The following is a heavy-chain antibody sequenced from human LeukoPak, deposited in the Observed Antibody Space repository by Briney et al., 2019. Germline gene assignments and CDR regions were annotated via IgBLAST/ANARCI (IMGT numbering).Heavy chain of an antibody. CDR1: GFTFSSYG. Sequence: GGSLRLSCAASGFTFSSYGMHWVRQAPGKGLEWVAVISYDGSNKYYADSVKGRFTISRDNSKNTLYLQMNSLRAEDTAVYYCAKVGEVGYSSSWFDYWGQGTLVTVSS. CDR3: AKVGEVGYSSSWFDY. CDR2: ISYDGSNK. V-gene: IGHV3-30*18. J-gene: IGHJ4*02. D-gene: IGHD6-13*01.